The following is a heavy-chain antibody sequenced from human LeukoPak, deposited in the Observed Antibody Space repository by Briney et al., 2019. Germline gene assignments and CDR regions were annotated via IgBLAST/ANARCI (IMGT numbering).Heavy chain of an antibody. J-gene: IGHJ4*02. CDR1: GGSISSTNYY. CDR2: IYYSGST. CDR3: ARGLYYYGSGKGRNYFDY. V-gene: IGHV4-39*07. D-gene: IGHD3-10*01. Sequence: SETLSLTCTVSGGSISSTNYYWGWIRQPPGKGLEWIGSIYYSGSTNYNPSLKSRVTISVDTSKNQFSLKLSSVTAADTAVYYCARGLYYYGSGKGRNYFDYWGQGTLVTVSS.